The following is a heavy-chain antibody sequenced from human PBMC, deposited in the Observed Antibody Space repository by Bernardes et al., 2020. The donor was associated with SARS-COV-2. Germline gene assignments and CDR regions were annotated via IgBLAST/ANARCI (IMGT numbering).Heavy chain of an antibody. CDR1: GFSLSTSGMC. Sequence: GPTLVKPTQTLTLTCTFSGFSLSTSGMCVSWIRQPPGKALEWLARIDWDDDKYYSTSLKTRLTISKDTSKNQVVLTMTNMDPVDTATYYCARIGLGSYGPVGFDYWGQGTLVTVSS. D-gene: IGHD5-18*01. CDR2: IDWDDDK. V-gene: IGHV2-70*11. CDR3: ARIGLGSYGPVGFDY. J-gene: IGHJ4*02.